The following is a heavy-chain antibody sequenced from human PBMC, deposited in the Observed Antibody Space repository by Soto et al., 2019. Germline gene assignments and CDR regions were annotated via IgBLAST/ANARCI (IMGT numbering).Heavy chain of an antibody. CDR3: ARVDCSTTTCYYYGFDV. D-gene: IGHD2-2*01. CDR1: GFVFRGYT. CDR2: ISYDGSDK. Sequence: DLEESGGGVVQPGGSLRLSCAGSGFVFRGYTIHWVRQAPGKGLEWVAVISYDGSDKYYADSVKGRFTISRDNAKKTLYLQMNSLRIEDTAVYYCARVDCSTTTCYYYGFDVWGQGTTVTVSS. J-gene: IGHJ6*02. V-gene: IGHV3-30-3*01.